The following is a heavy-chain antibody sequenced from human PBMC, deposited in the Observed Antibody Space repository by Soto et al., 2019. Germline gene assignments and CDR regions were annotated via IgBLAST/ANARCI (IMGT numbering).Heavy chain of an antibody. CDR1: GGSISSYY. V-gene: IGHV4-4*02. D-gene: IGHD3-22*01. Sequence: ETLSLTCTVSGGSISSYYWSWVRQPPGKGLEWIGEIYHSGSTNYNPSLKSRVTISVDKSKNQFSLKLSSVTAADTAVYYCARESHYDSSGYKYPEFDYWGQGTLVTVSS. J-gene: IGHJ4*02. CDR3: ARESHYDSSGYKYPEFDY. CDR2: IYHSGST.